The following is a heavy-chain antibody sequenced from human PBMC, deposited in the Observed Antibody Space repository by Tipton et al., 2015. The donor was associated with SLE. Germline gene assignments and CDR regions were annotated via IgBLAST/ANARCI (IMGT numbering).Heavy chain of an antibody. CDR2: INHSGST. D-gene: IGHD5-12*01. CDR1: GGSFSGYY. V-gene: IGHV4-34*01. Sequence: TLSLTCAVYGGSFSGYYWSWIRQPPGKGLEWIGEINHSGSTNYNPSLKSRVTISVDTPKNQFSLKLSSVTAADTAVYYCARGRDIVATIRFDHWGQGTLVTVSS. J-gene: IGHJ4*02. CDR3: ARGRDIVATIRFDH.